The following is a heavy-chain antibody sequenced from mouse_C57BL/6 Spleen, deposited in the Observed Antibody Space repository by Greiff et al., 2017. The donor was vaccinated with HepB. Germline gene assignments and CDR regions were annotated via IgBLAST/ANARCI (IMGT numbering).Heavy chain of an antibody. CDR3: ARGGSRDAMDY. J-gene: IGHJ4*01. D-gene: IGHD1-1*01. CDR2: INTGSGGT. CDR1: GYAFTNYL. V-gene: IGHV1-54*01. Sequence: QVQLQQSGAELVRPGTSVKVSCKASGYAFTNYLIEWVKQRPGQGLEWIGVINTGSGGTNYNEKFKGKAILTADKSSSTAYMQLSSLTSEDSAVYYCARGGSRDAMDYWGQGTSVTVSS.